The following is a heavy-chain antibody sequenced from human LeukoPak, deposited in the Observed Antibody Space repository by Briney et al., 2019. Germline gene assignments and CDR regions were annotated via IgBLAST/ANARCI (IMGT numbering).Heavy chain of an antibody. CDR2: ISAYNGNT. CDR1: GYTFTSYG. V-gene: IGHV1-18*01. CDR3: ASGSYYDFWSGYYDPLGGVDY. J-gene: IGHJ4*02. Sequence: ASVKVSCKASGYTFTSYGISWVRQAPGQGLEWMGWISAYNGNTNYAQKLQGRVTMTTDTSTSTAYMELRSLRSDDTAVYYCASGSYYDFWSGYYDPLGGVDYWGQGTLVTVSS. D-gene: IGHD3-3*01.